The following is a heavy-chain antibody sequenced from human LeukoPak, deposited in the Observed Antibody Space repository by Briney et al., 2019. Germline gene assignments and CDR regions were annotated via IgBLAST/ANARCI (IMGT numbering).Heavy chain of an antibody. D-gene: IGHD2-15*01. CDR2: ISDTGNT. V-gene: IGHV3-23*01. J-gene: IGHJ4*02. CDR1: GFTLSSYA. Sequence: GGSLRLSCAASGFTLSSYAMSWVRQAPGKGLEWVSAISDTGNTYHADSVRGRFTISRDSSKNTLFLQMNRLRPEDAAVYYCAKAPVTTCRGAFCYPFDYWGLGTLVTVSS. CDR3: AKAPVTTCRGAFCYPFDY.